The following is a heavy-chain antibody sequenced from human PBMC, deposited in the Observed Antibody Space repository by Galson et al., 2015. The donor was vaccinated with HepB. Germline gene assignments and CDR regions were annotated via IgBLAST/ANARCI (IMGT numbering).Heavy chain of an antibody. V-gene: IGHV3-48*02. D-gene: IGHD2/OR15-2a*01. Sequence: PGKGLEWISYIFSSGRTIYYADSVKGRFTISRDNAKNSLYLQMNSLRDEDTAVYYCARDDRISLDYWGQGTLVTVSS. CDR2: IFSSGRTI. J-gene: IGHJ4*02. CDR3: ARDDRISLDY.